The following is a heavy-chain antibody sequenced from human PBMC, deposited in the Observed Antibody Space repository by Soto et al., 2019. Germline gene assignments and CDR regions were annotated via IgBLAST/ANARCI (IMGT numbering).Heavy chain of an antibody. CDR3: ARSQGSSTSLEIYYYYYYGIDV. CDR1: GGTFSSYA. Sequence: QVQLVQSGAEVKKPGSSVKVSCKASGGTFSSYAISWVRQAPGQGLEWMGGIIPIPGTANYAQKFQGRVTITADESTITAYMERSSLRSEDTAVYYCARSQGSSTSLEIYYYYYYGIDVWGQGTTVTVSS. V-gene: IGHV1-69*01. D-gene: IGHD2-2*01. CDR2: IIPIPGTA. J-gene: IGHJ6*02.